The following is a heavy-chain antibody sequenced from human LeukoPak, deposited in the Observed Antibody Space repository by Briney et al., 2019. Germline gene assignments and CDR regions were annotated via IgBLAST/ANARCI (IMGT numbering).Heavy chain of an antibody. D-gene: IGHD2-2*01. CDR1: GGSISSGNYY. CDR2: INHSGST. V-gene: IGHV4-39*07. Sequence: SETLSLTCTVFGGSISSGNYYWSWIRQPPGKGLEWIGEINHSGSTNYNPSLKSRVTISVDTSKNQFSLKLSSVTAADTAVYYCASHPFNDIVVVPAAYFDYWGQGTLVTVSS. J-gene: IGHJ4*02. CDR3: ASHPFNDIVVVPAAYFDY.